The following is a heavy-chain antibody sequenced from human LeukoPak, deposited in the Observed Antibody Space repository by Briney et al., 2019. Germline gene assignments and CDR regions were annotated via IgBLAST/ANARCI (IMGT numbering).Heavy chain of an antibody. Sequence: PSETLSLTCTVSGGSISSSSYYWGWTRQPPGKGLEWIGSIYYSGSTYYNPSLKSRVTISVDTSKNQFSLKLTSVTAADTAVYYCARTTGFAVAGGYYFDYWGQGILVTVSS. CDR2: IYYSGST. V-gene: IGHV4-39*07. J-gene: IGHJ4*02. CDR3: ARTTGFAVAGGYYFDY. CDR1: GGSISSSSYY. D-gene: IGHD6-19*01.